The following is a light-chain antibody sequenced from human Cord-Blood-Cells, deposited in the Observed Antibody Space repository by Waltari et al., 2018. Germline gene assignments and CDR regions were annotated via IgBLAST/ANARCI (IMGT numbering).Light chain of an antibody. CDR1: ALPRHY. Sequence: SYTLTQPPSVSVSPGPAARHTSPGDALPRHYAYWYQQKRGQAPERVIYRDSERPSGNSERVSGSSSGTTVTLTISGVQAEDEADYYCQSADSSVTVVFGGGTKLTVL. CDR3: QSADSSVTVV. CDR2: RDS. J-gene: IGLJ2*01. V-gene: IGLV3-25*03.